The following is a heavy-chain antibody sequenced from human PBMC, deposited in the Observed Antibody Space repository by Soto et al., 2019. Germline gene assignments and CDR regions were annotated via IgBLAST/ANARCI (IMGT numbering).Heavy chain of an antibody. Sequence: PGGSLRLSCAASGFTFSSYAMHWVRQAPGKGLEWVAVISYDGSNKYYADSVKGRFTISRDNSKNTLYLQMNSLRAEDTAVYYCARDPIIVATSYYFDYWGQGTLVTVSS. J-gene: IGHJ4*02. CDR1: GFTFSSYA. CDR2: ISYDGSNK. D-gene: IGHD5-12*01. V-gene: IGHV3-30-3*01. CDR3: ARDPIIVATSYYFDY.